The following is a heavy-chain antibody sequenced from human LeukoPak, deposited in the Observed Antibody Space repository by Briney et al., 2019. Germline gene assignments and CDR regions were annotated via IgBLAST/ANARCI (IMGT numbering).Heavy chain of an antibody. CDR1: GFAFSSYW. CDR3: VRDRGWYHFDL. D-gene: IGHD3-10*01. CDR2: IKEDATES. Sequence: PGGSLRLSCAASGFAFSSYWMTWICQAPGKGLEWVAHIKEDATESRSADSVKGRFTISRDNTKNSLFLQLNSLRAEDTAVYYCVRDRGWYHFDLWGQGTLVTVSS. J-gene: IGHJ4*02. V-gene: IGHV3-7*01.